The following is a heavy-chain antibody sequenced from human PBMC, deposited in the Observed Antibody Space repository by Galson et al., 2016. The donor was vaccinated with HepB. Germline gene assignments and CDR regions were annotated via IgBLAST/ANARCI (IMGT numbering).Heavy chain of an antibody. V-gene: IGHV1-69*02. CDR2: IIPTLGIS. J-gene: IGHJ5*02. Sequence: SVKVSCKALGATFNNYTLNWVRQAPGEGLEWMGRIIPTLGISTYAQKFQCRVTITADKSTSTAYMELSSLRSEDTAVYYCARRYYDILSGYIDPSNWFDPWGQGTRVTVSS. CDR3: ARRYYDILSGYIDPSNWFDP. CDR1: GATFNNYT. D-gene: IGHD3-9*01.